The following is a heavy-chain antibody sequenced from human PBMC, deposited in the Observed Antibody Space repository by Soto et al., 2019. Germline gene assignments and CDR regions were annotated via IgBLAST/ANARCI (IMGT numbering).Heavy chain of an antibody. CDR3: VKEDYDSSGYSTFQH. V-gene: IGHV3-64D*06. Sequence: GGSLRLSCSASGFTFSSYAMHWVRQAPGKGLEYVSAISSNGGSTYYADSVKGRFTISRDNPKNTLYLQMSSLRAEDTAVYYCVKEDYDSSGYSTFQHWGQGTLVTVSS. J-gene: IGHJ1*01. CDR2: ISSNGGST. CDR1: GFTFSSYA. D-gene: IGHD3-22*01.